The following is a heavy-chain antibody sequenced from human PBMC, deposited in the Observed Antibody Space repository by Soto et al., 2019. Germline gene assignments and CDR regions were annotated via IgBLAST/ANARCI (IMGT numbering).Heavy chain of an antibody. Sequence: ASVKVSCKASGYTFTSYYMHWVRQAPGQGLEWMGIINPSGGSTSYAQKFQGRVTMTRDTSTSTAYMELRSLRSDDTAVYYCARVTYYDILSAQGYFDYWGQGTLVTVSS. V-gene: IGHV1-46*01. D-gene: IGHD3-9*01. CDR2: INPSGGST. CDR3: ARVTYYDILSAQGYFDY. J-gene: IGHJ4*02. CDR1: GYTFTSYY.